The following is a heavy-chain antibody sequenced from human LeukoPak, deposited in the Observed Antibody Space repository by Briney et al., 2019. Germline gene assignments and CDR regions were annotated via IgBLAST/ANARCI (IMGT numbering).Heavy chain of an antibody. CDR2: IFYSGST. J-gene: IGHJ5*02. V-gene: IGHV4-59*01. CDR3: ARHGYSSGSLAWFDP. D-gene: IGHD6-19*01. CDR1: GGSISSYY. Sequence: KPSETLSLTCSVSGGSISSYYWSWIRQPPGKGLEWIGYIFYSGSTNYNPSLKSRVTISVDTSKNQFSLKLSSVTAADTAVYYCARHGYSSGSLAWFDPWGQGTQATVSS.